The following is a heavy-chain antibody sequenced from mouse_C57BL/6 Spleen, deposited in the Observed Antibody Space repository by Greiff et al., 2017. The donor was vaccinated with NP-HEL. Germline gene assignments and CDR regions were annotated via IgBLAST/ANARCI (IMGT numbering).Heavy chain of an antibody. D-gene: IGHD1-1*01. Sequence: EVKLVESGGGLVKPGGSLKLSCAASGFTFSDYGMHWVRQAPEKGLEWVAYISSGSSTIYYADTVKGRFTISRDNAKNTLFLQMTSLRSEDTAMYYCARGFYYYGSSHWYFDVWGTGTTVTVSS. V-gene: IGHV5-17*01. CDR2: ISSGSSTI. CDR1: GFTFSDYG. CDR3: ARGFYYYGSSHWYFDV. J-gene: IGHJ1*03.